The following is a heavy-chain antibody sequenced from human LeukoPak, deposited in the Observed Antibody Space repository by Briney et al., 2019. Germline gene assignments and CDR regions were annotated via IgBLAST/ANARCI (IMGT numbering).Heavy chain of an antibody. CDR2: IYYSGST. J-gene: IGHJ6*02. CDR1: GGSISSSRYY. Sequence: PETLSLTCTVSGGSISSSRYYWGWIRQPPGKGLEWIGSIYYSGSTYYNPSLKSRVTISVDTSKNQFSLKLSSVTAADTAVYYCARARVEYYGMDVWGQGTTVTVSS. V-gene: IGHV4-39*07. CDR3: ARARVEYYGMDV.